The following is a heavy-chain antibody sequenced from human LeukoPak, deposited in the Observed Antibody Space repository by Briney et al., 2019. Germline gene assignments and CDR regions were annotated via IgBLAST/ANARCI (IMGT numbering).Heavy chain of an antibody. J-gene: IGHJ5*02. CDR3: ARDSSDYDILTGYYNRNWFDP. Sequence: GGSLRLSCAASGFTFSSYEMNWVRQAPGKGLEWVSYISSSGSTIYYADSVKGRFTISRDNAKNSLYLQMNSLRAEDTAVYYCARDSSDYDILTGYYNRNWFDPWGQGTLVSVSS. D-gene: IGHD3-9*01. CDR2: ISSSGSTI. CDR1: GFTFSSYE. V-gene: IGHV3-48*03.